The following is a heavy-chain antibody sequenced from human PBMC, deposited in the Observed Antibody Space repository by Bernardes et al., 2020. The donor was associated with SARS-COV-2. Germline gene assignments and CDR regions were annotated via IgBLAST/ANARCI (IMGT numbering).Heavy chain of an antibody. Sequence: SCPTLVKPTQTLTLTCTFSGFSLSSSGVAVGWVRQPPGKALEWLALIYWDGERHYSPSLKSRLTITKDTSKNQVVLTVTNMDPVDTATYFCTHTYFDVLADYYNVGGFDYWGQGTLVTVSS. CDR2: IYWDGER. V-gene: IGHV2-5*02. D-gene: IGHD3-9*01. CDR1: GFSLSSSGVA. J-gene: IGHJ4*02. CDR3: THTYFDVLADYYNVGGFDY.